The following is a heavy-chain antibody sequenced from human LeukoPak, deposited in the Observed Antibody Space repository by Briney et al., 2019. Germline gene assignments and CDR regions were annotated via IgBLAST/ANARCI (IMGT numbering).Heavy chain of an antibody. V-gene: IGHV4-59*01. CDR2: IYYSGST. CDR3: ARDRNAREYYDFWSGWNWFDP. D-gene: IGHD3-3*01. CDR1: GGSISSSY. Sequence: PSETLSLTCTVSGGSISSSYWSWIRQPPGKGLEWIGYIYYSGSTNYNPSLKSRVSISVDTSKNQFSLKLSSVTAADTAVYYCARDRNAREYYDFWSGWNWFDPWGQGTLVTVSS. J-gene: IGHJ5*02.